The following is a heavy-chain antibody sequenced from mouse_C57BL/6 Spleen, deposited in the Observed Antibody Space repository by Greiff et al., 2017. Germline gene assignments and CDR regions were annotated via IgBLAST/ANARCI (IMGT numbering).Heavy chain of an antibody. CDR2: IDPSDSYT. CDR1: GYTFTSYW. D-gene: IGHD1-1*01. V-gene: IGHV1-69*01. Sequence: QVQLQQSGAELVMPGASVKLSCKASGYTFTSYWMHWVKQRPGQGLEWIGEIDPSDSYTNYNQKFKGKSTLTVDKSSSTAYMQLSSLTSEDSAVYYCARHYGSSSFDYWGQGTTLTVSS. J-gene: IGHJ2*01. CDR3: ARHYGSSSFDY.